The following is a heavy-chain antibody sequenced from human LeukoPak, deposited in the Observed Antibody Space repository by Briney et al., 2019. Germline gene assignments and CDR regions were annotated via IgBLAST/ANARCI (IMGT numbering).Heavy chain of an antibody. D-gene: IGHD3-10*01. V-gene: IGHV4-61*02. CDR2: IYTSGST. CDR1: GGSIRSGSYY. J-gene: IGHJ5*02. Sequence: SQTLSLTCTVSGGSIRSGSYYWSWIRRPAGKGLEWIGRIYTSGSTNYNPSLKSRVTISVDTSKNQFSLKLSSVTAADTAVYYCARSPIQGRDMFPKHQTRYWFDPWGQGTLVTVSS. CDR3: ARSPIQGRDMFPKHQTRYWFDP.